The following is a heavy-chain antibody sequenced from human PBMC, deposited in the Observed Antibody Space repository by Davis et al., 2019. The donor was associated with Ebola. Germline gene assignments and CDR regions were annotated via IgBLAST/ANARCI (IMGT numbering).Heavy chain of an antibody. J-gene: IGHJ3*01. V-gene: IGHV3-15*07. CDR2: IKTRTEGATT. CDR1: GFSFSNAW. Sequence: PGGSLRLSCGASGFSFSNAWMNWVRLVPGKGLDWVGRIKTRTEGATTDFGAAVKDRFALSRDDSKNMVYLQMDSLKIEDTAIYYCTTDAPDAFDLWGRGTMVTVSS. CDR3: TTDAPDAFDL.